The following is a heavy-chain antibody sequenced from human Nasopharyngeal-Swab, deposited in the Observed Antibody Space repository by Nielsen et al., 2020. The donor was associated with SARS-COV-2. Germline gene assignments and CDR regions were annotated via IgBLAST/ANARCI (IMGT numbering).Heavy chain of an antibody. CDR3: ARDGLDYDFWSAYFMDV. CDR1: GFTFNNYN. D-gene: IGHD3-3*01. J-gene: IGHJ6*02. Sequence: GGSLRLSCAASGFTFNNYNFNWVRQAPGKGLEWVPSISSSSSYIYYADSVKGRLTISRDNAKNSLYLQMNSLRAEDTAVYYCARDGLDYDFWSAYFMDVWGQGTTVTVSS. V-gene: IGHV3-21*01. CDR2: ISSSSSYI.